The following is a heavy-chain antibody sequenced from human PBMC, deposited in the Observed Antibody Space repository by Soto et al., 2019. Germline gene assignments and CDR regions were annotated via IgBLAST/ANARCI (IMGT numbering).Heavy chain of an antibody. CDR3: ARDQGVAAAGITWFDP. Sequence: SETLSLTCTVSGASMNSYHWSWIRQPAGKGLEWIGHIHSSGSTNYNPSLKSRVTVSVDTSKNQFSLRLMSLTAADTAVYYCARDQGVAAAGITWFDPWGQGSLVTVS. CDR2: IHSSGST. J-gene: IGHJ5*02. D-gene: IGHD6-13*01. V-gene: IGHV4-4*07. CDR1: GASMNSYH.